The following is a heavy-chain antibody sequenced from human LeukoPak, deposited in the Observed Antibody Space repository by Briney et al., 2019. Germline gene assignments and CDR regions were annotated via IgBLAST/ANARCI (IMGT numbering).Heavy chain of an antibody. V-gene: IGHV3-23*01. CDR2: ISDSGHDT. CDR1: GFTFPNYD. Sequence: SLKISCAASGFTFPNYDMSWVRQAPGKGLEWVSTISDSGHDTSYADSVKGRFTISRGNSKSTLYLQMSSLRAEDTALYYCATGEYYFDFWGQGTLVTVSS. J-gene: IGHJ4*02. CDR3: ATGEYYFDF. D-gene: IGHD3-16*01.